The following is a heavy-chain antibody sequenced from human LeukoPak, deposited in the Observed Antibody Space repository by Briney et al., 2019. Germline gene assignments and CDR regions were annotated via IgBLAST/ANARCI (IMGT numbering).Heavy chain of an antibody. D-gene: IGHD3-22*01. CDR2: INPNSGGT. V-gene: IGHV1-2*02. J-gene: IGHJ4*02. Sequence: GASVKVSCKASGYTFTGYCMHWVRQAPGQGLEWMGWINPNSGGTNYAQKFQGRVTMTRDTSISTAYMELSRLRSDDTAVYYCARASYYYDSSGYYYFDYWGQGTLVTVSS. CDR3: ARASYYYDSSGYYYFDY. CDR1: GYTFTGYC.